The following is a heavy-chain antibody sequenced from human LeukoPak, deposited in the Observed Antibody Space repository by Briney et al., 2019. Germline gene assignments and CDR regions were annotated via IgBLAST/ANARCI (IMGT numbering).Heavy chain of an antibody. J-gene: IGHJ6*02. Sequence: ASVKVSCKASGYTFTSYYMHWVRQAPGQGLEWMGIINPSGGSTSDAQKFQGRVTMTRDTATSTVYMQLSSLRSEDTAVYYCARAYYDILTGYSDEGGYYYYYGMHVWGQGTTVTVSS. CDR3: ARAYYDILTGYSDEGGYYYYYGMHV. CDR2: INPSGGST. V-gene: IGHV1-46*01. D-gene: IGHD3-9*01. CDR1: GYTFTSYY.